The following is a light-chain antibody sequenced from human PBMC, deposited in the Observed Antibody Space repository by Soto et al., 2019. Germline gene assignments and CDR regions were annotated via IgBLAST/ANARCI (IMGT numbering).Light chain of an antibody. Sequence: QSVLTQPPSVSGCPGQSVTISCTGTSGDVGTYNRVSWYQQPPGTAPKLMIYEVTNRPSGVPDRFSGSKSGNTASLTISGLQAEDEADYYCSSYTSSTTVVFGGGTKLTVL. V-gene: IGLV2-18*02. CDR1: SGDVGTYNR. CDR2: EVT. CDR3: SSYTSSTTVV. J-gene: IGLJ2*01.